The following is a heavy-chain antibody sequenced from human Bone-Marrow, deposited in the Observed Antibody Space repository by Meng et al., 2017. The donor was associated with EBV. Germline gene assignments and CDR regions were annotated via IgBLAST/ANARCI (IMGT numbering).Heavy chain of an antibody. CDR2: IYHSGST. CDR1: GGSISSSNW. Sequence: GELKGSGPGRVKPWGTLSLTCAVSGGSISSSNWWSWVRQPPGKGLEWIGEIYHSGSTSYNPSLESRVTISVDKSKNQVSLKLSSVTAADTAVYYCAQRERWGLDPWGQGTLVTVSS. J-gene: IGHJ5*02. D-gene: IGHD3-16*01. V-gene: IGHV4-4*02. CDR3: AQRERWGLDP.